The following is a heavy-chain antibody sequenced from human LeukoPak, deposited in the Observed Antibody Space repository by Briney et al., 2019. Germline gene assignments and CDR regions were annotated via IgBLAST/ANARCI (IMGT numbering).Heavy chain of an antibody. CDR3: ARGGAGLRYFDWLLYY. D-gene: IGHD3-9*01. CDR2: IIPIFGTA. Sequence: ASVKVSCKASGGTFSSYAISWVRQAPGQGLEWMGGIIPIFGTANYAQKFQGRVTITADESTSTACMELSSLRSEDTAVYYCARGGAGLRYFDWLLYYWGQGTLVTVSS. CDR1: GGTFSSYA. V-gene: IGHV1-69*13. J-gene: IGHJ4*02.